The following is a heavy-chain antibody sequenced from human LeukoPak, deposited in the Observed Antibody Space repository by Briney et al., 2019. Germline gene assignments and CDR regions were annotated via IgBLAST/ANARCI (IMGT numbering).Heavy chain of an antibody. CDR2: IYYSGST. CDR3: ASLGGSGWLYYFDY. V-gene: IGHV4-39*01. J-gene: IGHJ4*02. D-gene: IGHD6-19*01. CDR1: GGSISSSSYY. Sequence: PSETLSLTCTVSGGSISSSSYYWGWIRQPPGKGLEWIGSIYYSGSTYYNPSLKSRVTISVDTSKNQFSLKLSSVTAADTAVYYCASLGGSGWLYYFDYWGQGTLVTVSS.